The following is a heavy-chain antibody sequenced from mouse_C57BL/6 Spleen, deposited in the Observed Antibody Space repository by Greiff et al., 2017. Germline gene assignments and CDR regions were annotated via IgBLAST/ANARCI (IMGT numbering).Heavy chain of an antibody. CDR2: ISYDGSN. Sequence: EVKLMESGPGLVKPSQSLSLTCSVTGYSITSGYYWNWIRQFPGNKLEWMGYISYDGSNNYNPSLKNRISITRDTSKNQFFLKLNSVTTEDTATYYCARDPSYDYDGAYGGQGTLVTVSA. V-gene: IGHV3-6*01. J-gene: IGHJ3*01. D-gene: IGHD2-4*01. CDR1: GYSITSGYY. CDR3: ARDPSYDYDGAY.